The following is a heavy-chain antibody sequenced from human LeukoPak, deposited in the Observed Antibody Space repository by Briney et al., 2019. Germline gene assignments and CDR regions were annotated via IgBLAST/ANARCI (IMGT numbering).Heavy chain of an antibody. Sequence: GGSLRLSCAASGFTFSSYWMSWVRQAPGKGLEWLANIKQDGSEKYYVDSVKGRFTISRDNAKNSLYLQMNSLRAEDTAVYYCARVRWYSSGWYFDYWGQGTLVTVSS. D-gene: IGHD6-19*01. CDR2: IKQDGSEK. J-gene: IGHJ4*02. CDR1: GFTFSSYW. V-gene: IGHV3-7*03. CDR3: ARVRWYSSGWYFDY.